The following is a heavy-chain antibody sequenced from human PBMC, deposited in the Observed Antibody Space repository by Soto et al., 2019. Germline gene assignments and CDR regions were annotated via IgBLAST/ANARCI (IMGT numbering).Heavy chain of an antibody. V-gene: IGHV4-59*01. J-gene: IGHJ6*02. CDR2: IYYSGST. Sequence: SETLCLTCTVSGGSISSYYWSWIRQTPGKGLEWIGYIYYSGSTNYNPSLKSRVTISVDTSKNQFSLKLSSVTAADTAVYYCARDRYSSSWYPSYYYGMDVRGQGTTVTVSS. CDR3: ARDRYSSSWYPSYYYGMDV. D-gene: IGHD6-13*01. CDR1: GGSISSYY.